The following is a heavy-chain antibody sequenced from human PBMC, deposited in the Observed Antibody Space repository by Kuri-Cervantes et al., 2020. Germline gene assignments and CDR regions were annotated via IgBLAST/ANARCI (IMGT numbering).Heavy chain of an antibody. V-gene: IGHV3-33*06. D-gene: IGHD1-1*01. J-gene: IGHJ4*02. CDR2: IWYDGSNK. Sequence: GESLKISCAASGFTFSSYSMNWVRQAPGKGLEWVAVIWYDGSNKYYADSVKGRFTISRDNSKNTLYLQMNSLRAEDTAVYYCAQDWNADYYFDYWGQGTLVTVSS. CDR3: AQDWNADYYFDY. CDR1: GFTFSSYS.